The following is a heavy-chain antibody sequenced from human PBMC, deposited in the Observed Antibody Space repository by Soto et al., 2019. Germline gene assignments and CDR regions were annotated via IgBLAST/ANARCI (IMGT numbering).Heavy chain of an antibody. J-gene: IGHJ6*02. V-gene: IGHV4-34*01. CDR2: INHSGST. CDR3: ARNRFYYYYGMDV. CDR1: GGSFSGYY. Sequence: PSETLSLTCAVYGGSFSGYYWSWIRQPPGKGLEWIGEINHSGSTNYNPSLKSRVTISVDTSKNQFSLKLSSVTAADTAVYYCARNRFYYYYGMDVWGQGTTVTAP.